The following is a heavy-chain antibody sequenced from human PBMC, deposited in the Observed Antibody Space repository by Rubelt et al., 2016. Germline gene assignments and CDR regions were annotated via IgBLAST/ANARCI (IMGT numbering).Heavy chain of an antibody. J-gene: IGHJ4*02. D-gene: IGHD6-19*01. Sequence: EVHLLESGGGLVQPGGSLRLSCAASGFTFSSYSMNWVRQAPGKGLEWVSSISSSSSYIYYADSVKGRFTIPRDNAKNSLYLQLNSLRAEDTAVYYCARQYSSGWYYFDYWGQGTLVTVSS. CDR2: ISSSSSYI. V-gene: IGHV3-21*01. CDR1: GFTFSSYS. CDR3: ARQYSSGWYYFDY.